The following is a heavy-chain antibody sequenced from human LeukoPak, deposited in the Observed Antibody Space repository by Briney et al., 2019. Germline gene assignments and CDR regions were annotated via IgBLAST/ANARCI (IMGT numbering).Heavy chain of an antibody. D-gene: IGHD4-17*01. CDR1: GFTFSHFW. Sequence: GGSLRLSCAASGFTFSHFWMSWVRQAPGKGLEWVSAISGSGGSTYYADSVKGRFTISRDNSKNTLYLQMNSLRAEDTAVYYCAKDLDGLGDYYFDYWGQGTLVTVSS. J-gene: IGHJ4*02. CDR3: AKDLDGLGDYYFDY. V-gene: IGHV3-23*01. CDR2: ISGSGGST.